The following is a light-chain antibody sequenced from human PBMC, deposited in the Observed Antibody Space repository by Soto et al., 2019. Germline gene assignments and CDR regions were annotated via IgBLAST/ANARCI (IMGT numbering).Light chain of an antibody. CDR2: GAS. CDR1: ESVSSK. V-gene: IGKV3-20*01. Sequence: EIVLTQSPGTLSLSPGERATLSCRASESVSSKLVWYQKKPGQAPRLLIYGASTRATGIADRFSGSGSGTDFTLTISRLEPEDFAVYYCHQYGSSPQTFGQGTKVDI. J-gene: IGKJ1*01. CDR3: HQYGSSPQT.